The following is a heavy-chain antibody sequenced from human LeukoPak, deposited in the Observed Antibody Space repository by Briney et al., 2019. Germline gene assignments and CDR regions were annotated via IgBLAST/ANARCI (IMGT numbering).Heavy chain of an antibody. V-gene: IGHV6-1*01. CDR1: GDSVSSNSAA. J-gene: IGHJ4*02. Sequence: SQTLSLTCAISGDSVSSNSAAWNWIRQSPSRGLEWLGRTYYRSRWYNDYAVSVRSRITINPDTSKNQFSLQLNSVTPEDTAVYYCTRAGDTASYYFDYWGQGTLVTVSS. CDR3: TRAGDTASYYFDY. CDR2: TYYRSRWYN. D-gene: IGHD5-18*01.